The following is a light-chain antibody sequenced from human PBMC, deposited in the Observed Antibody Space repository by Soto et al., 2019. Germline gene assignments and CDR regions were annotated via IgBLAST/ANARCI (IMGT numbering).Light chain of an antibody. J-gene: IGKJ4*01. V-gene: IGKV3-20*01. Sequence: EVVVTQSPVTLSLSPGERATLSCRASQSRGSNFLAWYQHKPGQAPRLLIYASSNRATGIPDRFSGSASGTDFTLTISSLQSEDFAVYYCQQYGTSPPVTFGGGTKVDIK. CDR3: QQYGTSPPVT. CDR1: QSRGSNF. CDR2: ASS.